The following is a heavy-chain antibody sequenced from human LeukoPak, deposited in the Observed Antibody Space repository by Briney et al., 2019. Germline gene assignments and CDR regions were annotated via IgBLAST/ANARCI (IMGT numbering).Heavy chain of an antibody. D-gene: IGHD2-2*01. V-gene: IGHV3-23*01. Sequence: GGSLRLSCVASGFTFSRNAMSWVRQAPGKGLEWVSSLSGSGGDTYYADSVKGRYTISRDNSKNTVYLQMNSLKAEDTAVYYCAKDPYGTRYFDYWGQGTLVTVSS. J-gene: IGHJ4*02. CDR3: AKDPYGTRYFDY. CDR2: LSGSGGDT. CDR1: GFTFSRNA.